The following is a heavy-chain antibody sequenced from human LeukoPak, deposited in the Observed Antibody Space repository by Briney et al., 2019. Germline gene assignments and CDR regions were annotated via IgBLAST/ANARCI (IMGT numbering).Heavy chain of an antibody. D-gene: IGHD6-6*01. V-gene: IGHV4-31*03. J-gene: IGHJ6*03. CDR3: ARMSSYYYYMDV. Sequence: KTSETLSLTSTVSGGSISSGGYYWSWIRQHPGKGLEWIGYIYYSGSTYYNPSLKSRVTISVDTSKNQFSLKLSSVTAADTAVYYCARMSSYYYYMDVWGKGTTVTVSS. CDR2: IYYSGST. CDR1: GGSISSGGYY.